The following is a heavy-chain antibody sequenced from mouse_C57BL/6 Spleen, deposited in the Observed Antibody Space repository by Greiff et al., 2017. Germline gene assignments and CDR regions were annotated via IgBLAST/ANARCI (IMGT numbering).Heavy chain of an antibody. V-gene: IGHV1-18*01. J-gene: IGHJ1*03. CDR1: GYTFTDYN. Sequence: EVKVVESGPELVKPGASVKIPCKASGYTFTDYNMDWVKQSHGKSLEWIGDLNPNNGGTIYNQKFKGKATLTVDKSSSTAYMELRSLTSEDTAVYYCARAIPAYYSNYNWYFDVWGTGTTVTVSS. CDR2: LNPNNGGT. D-gene: IGHD2-5*01. CDR3: ARAIPAYYSNYNWYFDV.